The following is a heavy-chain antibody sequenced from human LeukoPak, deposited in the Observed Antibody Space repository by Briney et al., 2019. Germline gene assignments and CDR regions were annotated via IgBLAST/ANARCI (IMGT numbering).Heavy chain of an antibody. CDR2: IKPSSGGT. CDR3: ARVRYYYDNTGPVDN. J-gene: IGHJ4*02. CDR1: GGTFSSYA. D-gene: IGHD3-22*01. V-gene: IGHV1-2*02. Sequence: ASVKVSCKASGGTFSSYAISWVRQAPGQGLEWMGWIKPSSGGTNYAQSFQGRVTLTRDTSISTAYMELSRLRSDDTAVYYCARVRYYYDNTGPVDNWGQGTLVTVSS.